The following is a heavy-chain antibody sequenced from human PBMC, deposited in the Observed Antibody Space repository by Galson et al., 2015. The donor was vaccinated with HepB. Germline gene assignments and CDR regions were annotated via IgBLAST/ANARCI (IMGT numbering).Heavy chain of an antibody. V-gene: IGHV1-69*13. D-gene: IGHD2-15*01. CDR1: GGIFTSSA. J-gene: IGHJ3*01. CDR2: IVPLLGTA. CDR3: ARGGPTLLTSDAFDF. Sequence: VKVSYKAYGGIFTSSATSWVRQASGQGLEWMGLIVPLLGTANYAQKFQARVTITADESSSTVYMELNSLRSDDTAVYYCARGGPTLLTSDAFDFWGQGTMVTVSS.